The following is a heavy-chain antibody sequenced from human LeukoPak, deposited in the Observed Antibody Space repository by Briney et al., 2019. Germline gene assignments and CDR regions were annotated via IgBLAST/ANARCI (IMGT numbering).Heavy chain of an antibody. J-gene: IGHJ3*01. V-gene: IGHV1-69*05. CDR3: ARDQDL. CDR2: IIPIFGTP. Sequence: VASVKVSCKASGGTFSSYAISWVRQAPGQGLEGMGRIIPIFGTPNYAQKFQGRVTITTDDSPSTAYMELSSLRSEDTAVYYCARDQDLWGQGTMVTVSS. CDR1: GGTFSSYA.